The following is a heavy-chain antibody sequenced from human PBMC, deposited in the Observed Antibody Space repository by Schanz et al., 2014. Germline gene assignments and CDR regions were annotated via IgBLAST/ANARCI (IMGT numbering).Heavy chain of an antibody. D-gene: IGHD3-22*01. J-gene: IGHJ4*02. CDR2: IWYDGNNK. CDR1: GFTFSAYG. CDR3: AKSYDTSGYSGFDY. Sequence: VQLVESGGGVVQPGGSLRLSCAASGFTFSAYGMHWVRQAPGKGLEWVAVIWYDGNNKYYADSVKGRFTISRDNSKNTLYLQMNSLRTEDTAVYFCAKSYDTSGYSGFDYWGQGTLVTVSS. V-gene: IGHV3-30*02.